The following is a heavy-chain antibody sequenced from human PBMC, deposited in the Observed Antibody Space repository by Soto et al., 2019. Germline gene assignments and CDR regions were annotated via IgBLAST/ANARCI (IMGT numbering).Heavy chain of an antibody. CDR2: IKQDGSEK. CDR1: GFTFSRYW. V-gene: IGHV3-7*03. CDR3: ARGKYSSGWFFDY. D-gene: IGHD6-19*01. J-gene: IGHJ4*02. Sequence: LSLYCAPSGFTFSRYWISWVRQSPGKGLELVANIKQDGSEKYYVDSVKGRFTISRDNAKNSLYLQMNSLRAEDTAVYYCARGKYSSGWFFDYWGQGTLVTVYS.